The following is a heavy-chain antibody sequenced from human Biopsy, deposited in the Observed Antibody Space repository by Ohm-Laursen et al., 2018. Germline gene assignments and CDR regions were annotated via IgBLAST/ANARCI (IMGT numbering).Heavy chain of an antibody. D-gene: IGHD6-19*01. CDR1: GGSISSFY. CDR3: ARGRLRAVARFDY. Sequence: GTLSLTCAVSGGSISSFYWTWIRQPPGKGPEWIGDISDSGSTNYNPSLKSRVTISVDTSKNQFSLKLNSVTAADTAVYYCARGRLRAVARFDYWGQGTLVTVSS. CDR2: ISDSGST. J-gene: IGHJ4*02. V-gene: IGHV4-59*12.